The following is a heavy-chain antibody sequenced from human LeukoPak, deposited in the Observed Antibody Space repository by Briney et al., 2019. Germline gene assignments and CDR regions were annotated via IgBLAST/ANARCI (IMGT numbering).Heavy chain of an antibody. Sequence: GASVKVSCKTSGFVFSNYGFSWVRQVPGQGLEWMGRISAYNGNTNYAQGFKDRVTLTTDTSTSTAYMELRSLRSDDTAIYYCARDRWMRATRAKDFQYWGQGTLVTVSS. J-gene: IGHJ1*01. CDR1: GFVFSNYG. CDR2: ISAYNGNT. D-gene: IGHD5-12*01. V-gene: IGHV1-18*01. CDR3: ARDRWMRATRAKDFQY.